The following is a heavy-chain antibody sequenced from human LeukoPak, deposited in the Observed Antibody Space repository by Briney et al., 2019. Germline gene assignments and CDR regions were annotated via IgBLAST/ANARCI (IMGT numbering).Heavy chain of an antibody. CDR1: GFTFGDYY. Sequence: PGGSLRLSCAASGFTFGDYYMSWIRQAPGKGLEWVSYISSSSSYTNYADSVKGRFTISRDNAKNSLYLQMNSLRAEDTAVYYCASSRHGPPDDYWGQGTLVTVSS. J-gene: IGHJ4*02. V-gene: IGHV3-11*06. D-gene: IGHD1-14*01. CDR3: ASSRHGPPDDY. CDR2: ISSSSSYT.